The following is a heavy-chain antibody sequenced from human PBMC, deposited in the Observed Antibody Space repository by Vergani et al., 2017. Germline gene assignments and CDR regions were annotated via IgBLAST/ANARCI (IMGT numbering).Heavy chain of an antibody. D-gene: IGHD3-16*02. CDR1: GGTFSSYA. CDR2: IIPIFGTA. J-gene: IGHJ4*02. V-gene: IGHV1-69*13. Sequence: QVQLVQSGAEVKKPGSSVKVSCKASGGTFSSYAISWVRQAPGQGFEWMGRIIPIFGTANYAQKFQGRVTITADESTSTAYMELSSLRSEDTAVYYCARDRGYDYVWGSYRFDYWGQGTLVTVSS. CDR3: ARDRGYDYVWGSYRFDY.